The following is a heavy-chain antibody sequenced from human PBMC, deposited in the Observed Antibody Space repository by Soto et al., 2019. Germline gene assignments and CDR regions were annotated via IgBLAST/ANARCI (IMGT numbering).Heavy chain of an antibody. CDR3: ARAHSSSYYSYYDS. V-gene: IGHV5-51*01. CDR1: GYSFNDYW. CDR2: IYPDDSDT. D-gene: IGHD1-26*01. Sequence: PGESLKISCKGSGYSFNDYWIAWVRQMPGKGLEWMGIIYPDDSDTRYSPSFQGQVTISADKSIRATYLQWGSLKASDTAMYYCARAHSSSYYSYYDSWGQGTLVTVSS. J-gene: IGHJ4*02.